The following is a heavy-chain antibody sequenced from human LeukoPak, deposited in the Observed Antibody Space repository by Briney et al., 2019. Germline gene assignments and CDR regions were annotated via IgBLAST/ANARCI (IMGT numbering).Heavy chain of an antibody. J-gene: IGHJ4*02. D-gene: IGHD2-15*01. CDR1: GFTFSSYS. V-gene: IGHV3-21*01. CDR2: TSSSSSYI. CDR3: ARQRRYCSGDNCYQRTFDY. Sequence: GGSLRLSCAASGFTFSSYSMNWVRQAPGKGLEWVSSTSSSSSYIYYADSVKGRFTISRDNAKNSLYLQMNSLRAEDTAVYYCARQRRYCSGDNCYQRTFDYWGQGTLVTVSS.